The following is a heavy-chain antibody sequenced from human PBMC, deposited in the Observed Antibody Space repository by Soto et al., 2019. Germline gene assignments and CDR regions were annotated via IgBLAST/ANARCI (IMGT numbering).Heavy chain of an antibody. V-gene: IGHV5-51*01. D-gene: IGHD1-1*01. Sequence: GESLKTSCKGSGYIFTTSWIGWVRQMPGKGLEWMGIIYPGDSDTRYSPSFQGQVTISADKSISTAYLQWSSLKASDAAMYYCARPTTAXYWGQGPLGTLSS. CDR1: GYIFTTSW. J-gene: IGHJ4*02. CDR2: IYPGDSDT. CDR3: ARPTTAXY.